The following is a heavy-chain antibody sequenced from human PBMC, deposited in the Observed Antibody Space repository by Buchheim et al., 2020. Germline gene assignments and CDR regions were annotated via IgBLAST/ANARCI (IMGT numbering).Heavy chain of an antibody. Sequence: EVQLVESGGGLVQPGGSLRLSCAASGFTFSSYSMNWVRQAPGKGLEWVSYISSSSSTIYYADSVKGRFTISRDTAKNSLYLQMNSLRDEDTAVYYCARAQDYDFWSGYYSFDYWGQGTL. CDR3: ARAQDYDFWSGYYSFDY. CDR2: ISSSSSTI. CDR1: GFTFSSYS. D-gene: IGHD3-3*01. J-gene: IGHJ4*02. V-gene: IGHV3-48*02.